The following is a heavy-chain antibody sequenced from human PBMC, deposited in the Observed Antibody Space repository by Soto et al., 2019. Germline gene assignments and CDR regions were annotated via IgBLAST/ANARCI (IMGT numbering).Heavy chain of an antibody. CDR2: IYYSGST. J-gene: IGHJ3*02. V-gene: IGHV4-59*01. Sequence: SETLSLTCTVSGGSISSYYWSWIPQPPGKGLEWIGYIYYSGSTNYNPSLKSRVTISVDTSKNQFSLKLSSVTAADTAVYYCAREINAGYYDRGAFDIWGQGTMVTVSS. D-gene: IGHD3-9*01. CDR3: AREINAGYYDRGAFDI. CDR1: GGSISSYY.